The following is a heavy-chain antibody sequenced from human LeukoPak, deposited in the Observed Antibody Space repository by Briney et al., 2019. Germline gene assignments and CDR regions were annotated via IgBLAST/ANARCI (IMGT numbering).Heavy chain of an antibody. CDR2: IKQDGSEK. V-gene: IGHV3-7*01. CDR1: GFTFSTSA. Sequence: PGGSLRLSCSASGFTFSTSAMHWVRQAPGKGLEWVANIKQDGSEKYYVDSVKGRFTISRDNAKNSLYLQMNSLRAEDTAVYYCARDPQLRYFDWLLSESGDYFDYWGQGTLVTVSS. D-gene: IGHD3-9*01. CDR3: ARDPQLRYFDWLLSESGDYFDY. J-gene: IGHJ4*02.